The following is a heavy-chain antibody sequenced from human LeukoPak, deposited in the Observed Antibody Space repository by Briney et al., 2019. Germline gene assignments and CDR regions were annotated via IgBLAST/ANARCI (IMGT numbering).Heavy chain of an antibody. CDR1: GGSISSSNW. V-gene: IGHV4-4*02. CDR3: ARETYDFWSGYPFDY. CDR2: IYRSGST. Sequence: SETLSLTCGVSGGSISSSNWWSWVRQPPGKGLEWIGEIYRSGSTNYNPSLKSRVTISVDKSKNQFSLKLSSVTAADTAVYYCARETYDFWSGYPFDYWGQGTLVTVSS. D-gene: IGHD3-3*01. J-gene: IGHJ4*02.